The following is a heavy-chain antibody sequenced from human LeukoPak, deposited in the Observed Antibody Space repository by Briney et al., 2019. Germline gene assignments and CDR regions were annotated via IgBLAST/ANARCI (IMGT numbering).Heavy chain of an antibody. Sequence: SVKVSCKASGGTFSSYAISWVRQAPGQGLEWMGGIIPIFGTANYAQKFQGRVTITTDESTSTAYMELSSLRSEGTAVYYCARDGPNYDILTGYYGFVWGQGTLVTVSS. D-gene: IGHD3-9*01. CDR2: IIPIFGTA. CDR1: GGTFSSYA. V-gene: IGHV1-69*05. J-gene: IGHJ4*02. CDR3: ARDGPNYDILTGYYGFV.